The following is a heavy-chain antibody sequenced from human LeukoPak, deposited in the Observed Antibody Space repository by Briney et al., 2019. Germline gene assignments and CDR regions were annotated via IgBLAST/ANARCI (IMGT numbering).Heavy chain of an antibody. Sequence: PSGTLSLTCAVYGGSFSGYYWSWIRQPPGKGLEWIGEITNTGSPNYNPSLKSRVAISVDTSKNQFSLKLSSVTAADTAVYYCARGVRDILTGYYKLFDYWGQGALAAVCS. V-gene: IGHV4-34*01. CDR2: ITNTGSP. CDR3: ARGVRDILTGYYKLFDY. D-gene: IGHD3-9*01. CDR1: GGSFSGYY. J-gene: IGHJ4*02.